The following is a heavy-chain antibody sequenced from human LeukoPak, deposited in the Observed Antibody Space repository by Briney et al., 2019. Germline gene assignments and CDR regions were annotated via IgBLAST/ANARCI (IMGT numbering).Heavy chain of an antibody. D-gene: IGHD4-23*01. J-gene: IGHJ2*01. V-gene: IGHV4-39*01. CDR3: ARHLGGNSNDWYFDL. CDR1: GFTFSSYA. CDR2: TYYSGST. Sequence: PGGSLSLSCAASGFTFSSYAMSWVRHPPGRGLEWIGSTYYSGSTYSNPSFKSRVTISVDTSKNQFSLKLSSVTAADTAVYYCARHLGGNSNDWYFDLWGRGTLVTVSS.